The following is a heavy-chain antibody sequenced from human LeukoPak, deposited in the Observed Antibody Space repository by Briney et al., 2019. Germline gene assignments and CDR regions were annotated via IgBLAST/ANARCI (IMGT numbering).Heavy chain of an antibody. CDR2: INNNTGTS. CDR3: AKAARYCSGGSCLTPRAFDV. V-gene: IGHV7-4-1*02. CDR1: GYTFNTYA. J-gene: IGHJ3*01. D-gene: IGHD2-15*01. Sequence: RASLKLSCNASGYTFNTYAMNWVRQAPGQGLEWMGCINNNTGTSTYAQDFTGRFVFSVDTSVSTACLQISSLEAEDTAVYYCAKAARYCSGGSCLTPRAFDVWGQGTMVTVSS.